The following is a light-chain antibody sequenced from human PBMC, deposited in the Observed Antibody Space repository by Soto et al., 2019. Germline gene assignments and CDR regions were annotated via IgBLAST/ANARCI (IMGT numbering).Light chain of an antibody. CDR2: KVS. Sequence: QSALPQAASVSGSPGQAITISFTGTSSDVGAYDYVTWYQQHPGKAPKVMIYKVSNRPSGVSNRFSGSKSGNTASLTISGLQAEDEADYYCSSYTTGSLVVFGGGTKLTVL. J-gene: IGLJ2*01. CDR1: SSDVGAYDY. CDR3: SSYTTGSLVV. V-gene: IGLV2-14*01.